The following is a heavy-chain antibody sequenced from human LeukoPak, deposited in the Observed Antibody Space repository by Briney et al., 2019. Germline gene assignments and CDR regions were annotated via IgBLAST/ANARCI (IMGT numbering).Heavy chain of an antibody. CDR1: GYTFTMYY. Sequence: ASVKVSCKASGYTFTMYYFHWVRQAPGQGLEWMGMINPSNGATTYAQRFQGRVTMTRDTSISTAYMELSRLRSDDTAVYYCARAAYDSNWFDPWGQGTLVTVSS. CDR3: ARAAYDSNWFDP. J-gene: IGHJ5*02. D-gene: IGHD2-21*01. V-gene: IGHV1-2*02. CDR2: INPSNGAT.